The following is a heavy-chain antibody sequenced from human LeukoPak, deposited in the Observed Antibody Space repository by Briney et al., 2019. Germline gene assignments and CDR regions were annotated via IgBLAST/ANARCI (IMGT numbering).Heavy chain of an antibody. CDR3: ARDSSYYYGSGSYHDY. Sequence: PSETLSLTRIVSGYSIRSGYYWGWIRQPPGKGLEWIGSIYHSGNTYDNPFLKSRVTISVDTSKNQFSLKMSSVTAADTAVYYCARDSSYYYGSGSYHDYWGQGTLVTVSS. CDR2: IYHSGNT. D-gene: IGHD3-10*01. CDR1: GYSIRSGYY. V-gene: IGHV4-38-2*02. J-gene: IGHJ4*02.